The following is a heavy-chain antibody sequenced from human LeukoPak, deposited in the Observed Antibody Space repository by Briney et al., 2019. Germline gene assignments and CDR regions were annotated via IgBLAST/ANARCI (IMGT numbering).Heavy chain of an antibody. V-gene: IGHV3-15*01. CDR3: TTEYNWNYGPKRRRKFDY. Sequence: GGSLRLSCAASGFTFSNAWMSWVRQAPGKGLEWVGRIKSKTDGGTTDYAAPVKGRFTISRDDSKNTLYLQMNSLKTEDTAVYYCTTEYNWNYGPKRRRKFDYWGQGTLVTVSS. J-gene: IGHJ4*02. CDR2: IKSKTDGGTT. CDR1: GFTFSNAW. D-gene: IGHD1-7*01.